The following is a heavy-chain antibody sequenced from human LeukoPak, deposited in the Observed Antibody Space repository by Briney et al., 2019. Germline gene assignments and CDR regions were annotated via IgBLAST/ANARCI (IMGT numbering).Heavy chain of an antibody. J-gene: IGHJ4*02. D-gene: IGHD2-2*01. CDR2: IKQDGSEK. V-gene: IGHV3-7*01. CDR3: GRYARGALD. CDR1: GITFSSYW. Sequence: GSLRLSCAASGITFSSYWMTWVRLVPVKGLEYVANIKQDGSEKYYVDSVKGRFTISRDNAKNSMYLHMNSLRVEDTAVYYCGRYARGALDWGPGTLVTVSS.